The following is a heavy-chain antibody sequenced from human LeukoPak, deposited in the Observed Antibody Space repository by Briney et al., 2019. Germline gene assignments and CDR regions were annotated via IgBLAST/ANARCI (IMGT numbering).Heavy chain of an antibody. Sequence: GGSLRLSCAASGFTFSSYSMNWVRQAPGEGLEWVSYISSLSGTIYYADSVKGRFTISRDNAKNTLNLQMNSLRAEDTAVYYCARDLGQYYDTSDNWFDPWGQGTLVTVSS. D-gene: IGHD3-22*01. CDR3: ARDLGQYYDTSDNWFDP. V-gene: IGHV3-48*04. CDR1: GFTFSSYS. CDR2: ISSLSGTI. J-gene: IGHJ5*02.